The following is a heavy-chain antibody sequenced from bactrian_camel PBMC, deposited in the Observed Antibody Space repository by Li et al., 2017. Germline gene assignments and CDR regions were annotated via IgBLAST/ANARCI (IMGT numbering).Heavy chain of an antibody. CDR2: ITSTGTI. Sequence: VQLVESGGGLVQPGGSPRPSCVASVEFSFSIHGMSWVRQAAGQELEWIAGITSTGTIYYGHAMKGRATISRDNAKNTLYLQMDSLQTEDTAVYYCAKGMAGTFREKGQGTQVTVS. CDR1: VEFSFSIHG. D-gene: IGHD6*01. V-gene: IGHV3S10*01. J-gene: IGHJ4*01.